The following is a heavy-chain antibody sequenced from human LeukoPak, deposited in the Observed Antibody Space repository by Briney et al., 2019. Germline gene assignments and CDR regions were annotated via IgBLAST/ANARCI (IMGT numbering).Heavy chain of an antibody. D-gene: IGHD6-19*01. CDR3: ARDGGYSSKMNYYYYGMDV. CDR1: GFTFSSYS. J-gene: IGHJ6*02. Sequence: QSGGSLRLSCAASGFTFSSYSMNWVRQAPGKGLEWVSYISSSGSTIYYADSVKGRFTISRDNAKNSLYLQMNSLRAEDTAVYYCARDGGYSSKMNYYYYGMDVWGQGTTVTVSS. CDR2: ISSSGSTI. V-gene: IGHV3-48*04.